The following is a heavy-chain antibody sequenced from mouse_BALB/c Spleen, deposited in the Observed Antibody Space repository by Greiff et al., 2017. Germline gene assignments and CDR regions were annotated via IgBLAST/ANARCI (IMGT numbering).Heavy chain of an antibody. V-gene: IGHV1-80*01. CDR2: IYPGDGDT. CDR3: ARWDGYYAMDY. D-gene: IGHD2-3*01. Sequence: QVQLQQSGAELVRPGSSVKISCKASGYAFSSYWMNWVKQRPGQGLEWIGQIYPGDGDTNYNGKFKGKATLTADKSSSTAYMQLSSLTSEDSAVYFCARWDGYYAMDYWGQGTSVTVSS. J-gene: IGHJ4*01. CDR1: GYAFSSYW.